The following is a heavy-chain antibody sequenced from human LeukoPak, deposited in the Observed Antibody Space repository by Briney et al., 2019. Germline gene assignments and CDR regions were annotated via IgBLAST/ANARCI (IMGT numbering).Heavy chain of an antibody. CDR2: ISGSGGST. J-gene: IGHJ6*02. CDR1: GFTFSSYA. D-gene: IGHD3-22*01. Sequence: PGGSLRLSCAASGFTFSSYAMSWVRQAPGKGLEWVSAISGSGGSTYYADSVKGRFTISRDNSKNTLYLQMNSLRAEDTAIYYCARGPHYYDSGRDYYYYYAIDVWGQGTTVTVSS. V-gene: IGHV3-23*01. CDR3: ARGPHYYDSGRDYYYYYAIDV.